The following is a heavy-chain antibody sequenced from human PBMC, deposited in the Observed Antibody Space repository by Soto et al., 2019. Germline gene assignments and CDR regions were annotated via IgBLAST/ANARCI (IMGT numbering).Heavy chain of an antibody. CDR2: IIPIPGTA. D-gene: IGHD2-2*01. CDR3: ARTQGSNTVLKIYFYFYYGMDV. Sequence: QVQLVQSGAGVKKPGSSVKVSCKASGGTFGSYAISWVRQAPGQGLEWMGGIIPIPGTANYAQKFKGRVTIAADESTITAYIELSSLRSEDSSGYYCARTQGSNTVLKIYFYFYYGMDVGGQGTTVTVSS. V-gene: IGHV1-69*01. CDR1: GGTFGSYA. J-gene: IGHJ6*02.